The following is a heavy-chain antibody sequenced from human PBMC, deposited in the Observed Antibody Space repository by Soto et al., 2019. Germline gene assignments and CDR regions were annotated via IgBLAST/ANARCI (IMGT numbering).Heavy chain of an antibody. CDR1: GFNFDNYG. V-gene: IGHV3-30*18. CDR3: AKDRVGGTFYTPLGF. D-gene: IGHD1-7*01. CDR2: ITYDGSNK. Sequence: GGSLRLSCQASGFNFDNYGMHWVRQAPGKGLEWVAVITYDGSNKYYADSVKGRFTISRDNSKNTLSLHLNTLKPEDTAVYHCAKDRVGGTFYTPLGFWGQGTLGTVS. J-gene: IGHJ4*02.